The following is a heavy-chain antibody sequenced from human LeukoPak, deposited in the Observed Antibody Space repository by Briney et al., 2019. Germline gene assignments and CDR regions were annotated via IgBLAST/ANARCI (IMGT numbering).Heavy chain of an antibody. Sequence: SQTLSLTCDISGDSVSSNGAAWNWIRQSPSRGLEWLGRTYYRSKWYNDYAVSVKSRITINPDTSKNQFSLQLNSVTPEDTAVYYCARVGDMITFGGVIVEGYFDYWGQGTLVTVSS. CDR2: TYYRSKWYN. J-gene: IGHJ4*02. CDR3: ARVGDMITFGGVIVEGYFDY. CDR1: GDSVSSNGAA. V-gene: IGHV6-1*01. D-gene: IGHD3-16*02.